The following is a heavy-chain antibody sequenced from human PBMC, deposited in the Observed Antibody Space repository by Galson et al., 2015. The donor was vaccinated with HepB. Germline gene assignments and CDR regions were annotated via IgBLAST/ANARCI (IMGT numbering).Heavy chain of an antibody. CDR1: GFTFSSYA. V-gene: IGHV3-23*01. J-gene: IGHJ1*01. Sequence: SLRLSCAASGFTFSSYAMSWVRQAPGKGLEWVSAISGSGGSTYYADSVKGRFTISRDNSKNTLYLQMNSLRAEDTAVYYCAKQGYCSGGSCYEAFQHWGQGTLVTVSS. D-gene: IGHD2-15*01. CDR3: AKQGYCSGGSCYEAFQH. CDR2: ISGSGGST.